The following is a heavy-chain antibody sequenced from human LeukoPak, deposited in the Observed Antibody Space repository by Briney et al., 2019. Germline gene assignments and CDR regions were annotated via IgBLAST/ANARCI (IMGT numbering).Heavy chain of an antibody. CDR2: IYISGSA. J-gene: IGHJ6*03. D-gene: IGHD1-26*01. V-gene: IGHV4-4*07. CDR1: GGSISRYY. CDR3: ARDATSGGGPPEGWWEPATSAPYYYYMDV. Sequence: SQTLSLTCTVSGGSISRYYWSWIRQSAGKGLEWIGRIYISGSANYNPSLESRVTMSVDTSKNQFSLKLSSVTAADTAVYYCARDATSGGGPPEGWWEPATSAPYYYYMDVWGKGTTVTVSS.